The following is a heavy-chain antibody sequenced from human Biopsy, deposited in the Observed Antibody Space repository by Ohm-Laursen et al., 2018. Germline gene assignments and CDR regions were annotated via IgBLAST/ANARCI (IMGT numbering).Heavy chain of an antibody. V-gene: IGHV1-46*01. CDR1: RYTFITYY. Sequence: ASVKVSCKAFRYTFITYYVNWVRQAPGQGLEWMGKINPSGGSTSYAQKFQGRVTMTRDTSTTTVYMELSSLRSEDTAVYYCARDRIGGRGDPPDHWGQGTLVTVSS. CDR3: ARDRIGGRGDPPDH. J-gene: IGHJ4*02. D-gene: IGHD3-10*01. CDR2: INPSGGST.